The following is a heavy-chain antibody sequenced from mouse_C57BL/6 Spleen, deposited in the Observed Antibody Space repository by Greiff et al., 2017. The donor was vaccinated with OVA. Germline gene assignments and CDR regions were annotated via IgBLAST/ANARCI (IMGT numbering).Heavy chain of an antibody. CDR1: GFSFNTYA. D-gene: IGHD3-2*02. J-gene: IGHJ3*01. CDR2: IRSKSNNYAT. Sequence: EVKLLESGGGLVQPKGSLKLSCAASGFSFNTYAMNWVRQAPGKGLEWVARIRSKSNNYATYYADSVKDRFTISRDDSESRLYLQMNNLKTEDTAMYYCVRHGGDSSGPFAYWGQGTLVTVSA. V-gene: IGHV10-1*01. CDR3: VRHGGDSSGPFAY.